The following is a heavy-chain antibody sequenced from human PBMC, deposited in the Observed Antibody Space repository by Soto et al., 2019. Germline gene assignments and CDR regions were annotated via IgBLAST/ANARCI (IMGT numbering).Heavy chain of an antibody. CDR1: GGSISSGDYY. Sequence: SETLSLTCTVSGGSISSGDYYWRWIRQPPGKGLEWIGYIYYSGSTYYNPSLKSRVTISVDTSKNQFSLKLSSVTAADTAVYYCASQIAPYSGSYYGAFDIWGQGTMVTVSS. V-gene: IGHV4-30-4*01. CDR2: IYYSGST. J-gene: IGHJ3*02. CDR3: ASQIAPYSGSYYGAFDI. D-gene: IGHD1-26*01.